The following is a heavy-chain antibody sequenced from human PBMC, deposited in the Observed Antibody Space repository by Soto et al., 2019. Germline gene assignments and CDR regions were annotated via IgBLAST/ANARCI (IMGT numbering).Heavy chain of an antibody. D-gene: IGHD3-16*01. J-gene: IGHJ4*02. CDR3: ARDWGRSNYFDY. V-gene: IGHV4-59*02. CDR2: VYYTGST. Sequence: QVQLQESGPGLVKPSETLSLTCTVSGGSVNTFYWSWIRQPPGKGLEWVGHVYYTGSTDYNPSLKSRVTISVDTTKNQVSLKPNSVTTADTAVYFCARDWGRSNYFDYWGQGTLVTVSS. CDR1: GGSVNTFY.